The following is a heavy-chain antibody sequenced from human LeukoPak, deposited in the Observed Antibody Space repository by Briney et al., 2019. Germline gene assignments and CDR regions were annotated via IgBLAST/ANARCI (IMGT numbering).Heavy chain of an antibody. Sequence: PGGSLRLSCAVSGLSITRYGMHWVRQAPGKGLEWVAVIWYDGNNKYYTDSVKGRFTISRDNSEDTLYLQMNSLRADDTAVYYCAEDRYCNGGNCYYDAFDIWGQGTMVAVSS. J-gene: IGHJ3*02. CDR2: IWYDGNNK. CDR3: AEDRYCNGGNCYYDAFDI. CDR1: GLSITRYG. D-gene: IGHD2-15*01. V-gene: IGHV3-30*02.